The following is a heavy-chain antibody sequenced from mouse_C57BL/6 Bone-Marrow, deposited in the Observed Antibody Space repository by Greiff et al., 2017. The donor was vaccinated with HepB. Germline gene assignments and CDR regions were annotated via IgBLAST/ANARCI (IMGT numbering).Heavy chain of an antibody. CDR1: GYTFTDYE. Sequence: LVESGAELVRPGASVTLSCKASGYTFTDYEMHWVKQTPVHGLEWIGAIDPETGGTAYNQKFKGKAILTADKSSSTAYMELRSLTSEDSAVYYCTRSLRSWFAYWGQGTLVTVSA. CDR2: IDPETGGT. J-gene: IGHJ3*01. D-gene: IGHD1-1*01. CDR3: TRSLRSWFAY. V-gene: IGHV1-15*01.